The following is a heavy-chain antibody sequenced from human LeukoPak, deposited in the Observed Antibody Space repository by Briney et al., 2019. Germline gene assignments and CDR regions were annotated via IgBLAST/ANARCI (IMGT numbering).Heavy chain of an antibody. Sequence: ASVKVSCKASGGTFSSYAISWVRQAPGQGLEWMGWMNPNSGDTSYAREFQGRVTMTRDTSLSTAYMELSRLRSDDTAVYFCARRPINCIITNCYVDYWGQGTLVTVSS. J-gene: IGHJ4*02. V-gene: IGHV1-2*02. CDR2: MNPNSGDT. D-gene: IGHD2-2*01. CDR1: GGTFSSYA. CDR3: ARRPINCIITNCYVDY.